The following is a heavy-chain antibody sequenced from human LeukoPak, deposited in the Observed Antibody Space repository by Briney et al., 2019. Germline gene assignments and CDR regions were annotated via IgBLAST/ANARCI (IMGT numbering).Heavy chain of an antibody. CDR2: ISGSGGST. D-gene: IGHD3-10*01. CDR1: GFTFSSYA. CDR3: AKSLYYGPRRVSWFDP. V-gene: IGHV3-23*01. J-gene: IGHJ5*02. Sequence: PGGSLRLSCAASGFTFSSYAMSWVRQAPGKGLEWVSAISGSGGSTYYADSVKGRFTISRDNSKNTLYLQTNSLRAEDTAVYYCAKSLYYGPRRVSWFDPWGQGTLVTVSS.